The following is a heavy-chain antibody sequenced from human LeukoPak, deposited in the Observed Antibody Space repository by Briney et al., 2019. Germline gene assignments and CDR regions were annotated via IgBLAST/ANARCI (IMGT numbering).Heavy chain of an antibody. CDR3: ARHRAAARVYNWFDP. CDR2: IYYSGST. Sequence: SETLSLTCTVSGDSISSDYWSWIRQPPGKGLEWIGYIYYSGSTNYNPSLKSRVTLSIHRTKSQFSLKLSSVTAADTDVYYCARHRAAARVYNWFDPWGQGTLVIV. CDR1: GDSISSDY. D-gene: IGHD6-13*01. V-gene: IGHV4-59*08. J-gene: IGHJ5*02.